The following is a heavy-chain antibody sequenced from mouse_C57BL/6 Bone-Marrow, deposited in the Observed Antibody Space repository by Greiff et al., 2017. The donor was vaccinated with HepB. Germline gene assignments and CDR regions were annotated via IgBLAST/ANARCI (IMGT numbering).Heavy chain of an antibody. D-gene: IGHD2-4*01. CDR3: ARSGGYDYEGY. Sequence: QVQLQQPGAELVRPGSSVKLSCKASGYTFTSYWMHWVKQRPIQGLEWIGNIDPSDSETHYNQKFKDKATLTVDKSSSTAYMQLSSLTSEDSAVYYCARSGGYDYEGYWGQGTTLTVSS. CDR1: GYTFTSYW. CDR2: IDPSDSET. V-gene: IGHV1-52*01. J-gene: IGHJ2*01.